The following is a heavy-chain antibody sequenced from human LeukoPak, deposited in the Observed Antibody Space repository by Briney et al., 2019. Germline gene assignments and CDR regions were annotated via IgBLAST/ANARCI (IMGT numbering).Heavy chain of an antibody. CDR1: GYTFTSYG. D-gene: IGHD5-12*01. CDR3: ARYTEYSGYVAGHPADAFDI. V-gene: IGHV1-18*01. CDR2: ISAYNGNT. Sequence: GASVKVSCTASGYTFTSYGFTWVRQAPGQGLEWMGWISAYNGNTNYALKLQGRVTMTTDTSTSTAYMELRSLRSDDTAVYYCARYTEYSGYVAGHPADAFDIWGQGTMVTVSS. J-gene: IGHJ3*02.